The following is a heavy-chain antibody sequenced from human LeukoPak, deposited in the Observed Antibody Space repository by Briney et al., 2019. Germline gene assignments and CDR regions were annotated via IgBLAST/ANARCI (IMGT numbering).Heavy chain of an antibody. CDR3: ATHRYSSSLGTAFDI. CDR1: GYIFTNYW. Sequence: GESLKISCKGSGYIFTNYWIGWVRQMPGKGLEWMGIIYPGDSDTRYSPSSQGQVTISADKSISTAYLQWSSLKASDTAMYYCATHRYSSSLGTAFDIWGQGTTVTVSS. D-gene: IGHD6-13*01. V-gene: IGHV5-51*01. CDR2: IYPGDSDT. J-gene: IGHJ3*02.